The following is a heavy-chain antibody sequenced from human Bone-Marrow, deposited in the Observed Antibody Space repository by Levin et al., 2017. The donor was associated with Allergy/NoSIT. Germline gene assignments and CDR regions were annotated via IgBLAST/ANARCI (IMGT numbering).Heavy chain of an antibody. CDR2: IYSGGSA. CDR1: EFIVSSNY. V-gene: IGHV3-66*01. J-gene: IGHJ6*02. CDR3: VARSNGMDV. Sequence: HGESLKISCAASEFIVSSNYMSWVRQAPGKGLDWVSVIYSGGSAYYAESVKGRFTISRDNSKNTLYLQMNSLRAEDTAVYYCVARSNGMDVWGQGTTVTVSS. D-gene: IGHD5-12*01.